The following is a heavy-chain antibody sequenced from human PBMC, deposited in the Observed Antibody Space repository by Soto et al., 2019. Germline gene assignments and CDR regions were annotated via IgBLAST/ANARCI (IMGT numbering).Heavy chain of an antibody. CDR2: INPSGGST. D-gene: IGHD6-6*01. V-gene: IGHV1-46*01. Sequence: ASVKVSCKASGYTFTSYYMHWVRQAPGQGLEWMGIINPSGGSTSYAQKFQGRVTMTRDTSTSTVYMELSSLRSEDTAVYYCGIESDEAAPLPYGMEVWGQGTTVTVSS. CDR1: GYTFTSYY. CDR3: GIESDEAAPLPYGMEV. J-gene: IGHJ6*02.